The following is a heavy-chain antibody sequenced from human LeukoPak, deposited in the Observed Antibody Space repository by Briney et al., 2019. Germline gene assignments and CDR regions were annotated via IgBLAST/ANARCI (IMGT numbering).Heavy chain of an antibody. V-gene: IGHV3-20*04. CDR1: GFTLDDSD. D-gene: IGHD3-16*02. CDR2: LNWNGDKT. CDR3: TRDAFGGVIAPYFHD. J-gene: IGHJ4*02. Sequence: GGSLRLSCVASGFTLDDSDLSRVRQVPGKGLEWVCGLNWNGDKTGYADSVKGRFIISRDNAKNSLYLQMNSLRAEDTALYYCTRDAFGGVIAPYFHDWGQGTRVTVSS.